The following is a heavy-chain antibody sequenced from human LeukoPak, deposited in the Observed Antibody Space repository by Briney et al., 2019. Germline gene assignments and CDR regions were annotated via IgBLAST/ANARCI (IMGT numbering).Heavy chain of an antibody. D-gene: IGHD5-12*01. CDR2: ISGSGGST. V-gene: IGHV3-23*01. Sequence: GGSLRPSCAASGFTFSSYAMSWVRPAPGKGLEWVSAISGSGGSTYYADSVKGRFTISRDNSKTTLYLQMNSLRAEDTAVYYCAKDLRNSGYGDYWGQGTLVTVSS. CDR1: GFTFSSYA. J-gene: IGHJ4*02. CDR3: AKDLRNSGYGDY.